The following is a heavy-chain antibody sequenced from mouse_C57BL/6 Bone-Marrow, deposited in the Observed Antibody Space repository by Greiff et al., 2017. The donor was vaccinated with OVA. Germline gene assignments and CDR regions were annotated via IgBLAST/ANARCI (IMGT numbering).Heavy chain of an antibody. CDR2: IYPGGGYT. D-gene: IGHD1-1*01. J-gene: IGHJ1*03. Sequence: QVQLQQSGAELVRPGPSVKMSCKASGYTFTNYWIGWAKQRPGHGLEWIGDIYPGGGYTNYNEKFKGKATLTADKSSSTAYMQFSSLTSEDSAIYYCARSGGYGSSPYWYFDVWGTGTTVTVSS. CDR3: ARSGGYGSSPYWYFDV. CDR1: GYTFTNYW. V-gene: IGHV1-63*01.